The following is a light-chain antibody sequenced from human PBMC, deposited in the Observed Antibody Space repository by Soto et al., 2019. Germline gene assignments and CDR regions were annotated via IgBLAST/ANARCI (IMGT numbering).Light chain of an antibody. V-gene: IGKV3-20*01. CDR3: QQYGTASLT. Sequence: DIALTQSPGTLSLSPGETAALSFRASRSGGGNYLAWYQQRPGQPPRLLIYDASNRATGIPDRFSGSGSGTDFTLTISRLEPEHCAVYYCQQYGTASLTFGGGTKVDIK. CDR2: DAS. CDR1: RSGGGNY. J-gene: IGKJ4*01.